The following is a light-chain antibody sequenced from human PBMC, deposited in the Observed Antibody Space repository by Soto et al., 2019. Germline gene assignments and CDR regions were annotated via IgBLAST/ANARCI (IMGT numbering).Light chain of an antibody. CDR2: GAS. Sequence: EIVMTQFPSTVSVSPGDRVTLSCRASRTVHSNVAWYQHKPGQAPRLLIYGASFRATGMPARFSGSGFGTEFTLTISSLQSEDFAVYYCQQYNNWPRTFGQGTKVDIK. J-gene: IGKJ1*01. V-gene: IGKV3-15*01. CDR3: QQYNNWPRT. CDR1: RTVHSN.